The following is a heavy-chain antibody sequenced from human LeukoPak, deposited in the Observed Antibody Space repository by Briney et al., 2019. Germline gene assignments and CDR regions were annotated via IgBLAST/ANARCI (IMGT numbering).Heavy chain of an antibody. V-gene: IGHV4-59*12. CDR2: FHYCGST. CDR1: GGSISSYY. D-gene: IGHD6-19*01. J-gene: IGHJ4*02. CDR3: ARESRFTRWGGWSTWAKGGKSFDY. Sequence: PSETLFLTCSVPGGSISSYYWSSIRQPPGKGLERNGSFHYCGSTYYKPSLKSRDNLSLDKNKNQFSLKQRSVTAADTAVLYCARESRFTRWGGWSTWAKGGKSFDYWGQGTRVSVS.